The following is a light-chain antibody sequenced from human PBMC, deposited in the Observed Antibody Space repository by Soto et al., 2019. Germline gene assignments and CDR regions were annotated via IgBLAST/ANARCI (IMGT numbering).Light chain of an antibody. Sequence: IVVSKSPATVSLSQGERATLSCRASQSVSSYLAWYQQKPGQAPRLLIYDASNRATGIPARFSGSGSGTDFTLTISSLEPEDFAVYYCQQRSNWLTFGGGTKV. J-gene: IGKJ4*01. CDR1: QSVSSY. CDR2: DAS. V-gene: IGKV3-11*01. CDR3: QQRSNWLT.